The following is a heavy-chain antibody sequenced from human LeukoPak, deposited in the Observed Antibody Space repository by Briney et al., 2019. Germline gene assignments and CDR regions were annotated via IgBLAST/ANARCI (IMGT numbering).Heavy chain of an antibody. CDR1: GGSISSYY. D-gene: IGHD3-22*01. CDR2: IYYSGST. Sequence: SETLSLTCTVSGGSISSYYWSWIRQPPGKGLEWIGYIYYSGSTYYNPSLKSRVTISVDTSKNQFSLKLSSVTAADTAVYYCASPVYYYDSSAKPFDIWGQGTMVTVSS. V-gene: IGHV4-30-4*01. CDR3: ASPVYYYDSSAKPFDI. J-gene: IGHJ3*02.